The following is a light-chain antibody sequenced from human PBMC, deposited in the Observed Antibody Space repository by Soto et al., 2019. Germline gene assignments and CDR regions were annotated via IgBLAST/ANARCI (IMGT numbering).Light chain of an antibody. CDR1: QSVSSSH. CDR3: QQYNNCPLT. Sequence: EIALTQSEGTVPLTPGERASSSCRVCQSVSSSHLAWYQQKPGQAPRLLIYCASTRATGIPARFSGSGSWTEFTLTISSLQSEDFAVYYCQQYNNCPLTFGQGTRLEI. V-gene: IGKV3-15*01. J-gene: IGKJ5*01. CDR2: CAS.